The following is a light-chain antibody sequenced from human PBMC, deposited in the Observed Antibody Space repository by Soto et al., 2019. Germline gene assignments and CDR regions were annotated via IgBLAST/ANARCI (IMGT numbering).Light chain of an antibody. J-gene: IGKJ1*01. CDR3: QQYSDSPPT. CDR1: QRVSSRY. CDR2: GAS. Sequence: IVLTQSPGTLSLSPGDGATLSCRASQRVSSRYLAWYQQKPGQAPRLLIYGASDRTTGTPDRFSGSGSGTDFTLTIGRLEPEDFAMYYCQQYSDSPPTFGQGTKVDNK. V-gene: IGKV3-20*01.